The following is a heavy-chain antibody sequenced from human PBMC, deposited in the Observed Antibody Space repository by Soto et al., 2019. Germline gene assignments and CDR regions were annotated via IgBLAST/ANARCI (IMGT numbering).Heavy chain of an antibody. CDR1: GFTFDDYA. CDR2: ISWNSDSI. J-gene: IGHJ4*02. D-gene: IGHD3-9*01. Sequence: GGSLRLSCAASGFTFDDYAMHWVRQAPGKGLEWVSGISWNSDSIGYADSVKGRFTISRDNAKKPLYLQMNSLRAEDTALYYCASGRGYDILTGYYPYFDYWGQGTLVTVSS. CDR3: ASGRGYDILTGYYPYFDY. V-gene: IGHV3-9*01.